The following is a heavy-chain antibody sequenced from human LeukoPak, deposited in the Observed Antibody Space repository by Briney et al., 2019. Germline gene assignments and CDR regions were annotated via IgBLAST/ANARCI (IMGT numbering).Heavy chain of an antibody. Sequence: GGSLRLSCAASGFTVKSNYLSWVRQAPGKGLEWVSTLYNTGYTYYANSVKGRFSISRDNSKNTLFLQMNSLRAEDTAVYYCARLTADGRLYFVDWGPGTLVTVSS. D-gene: IGHD6-13*01. CDR1: GFTVKSNY. V-gene: IGHV3-53*01. J-gene: IGHJ4*02. CDR2: LYNTGYT. CDR3: ARLTADGRLYFVD.